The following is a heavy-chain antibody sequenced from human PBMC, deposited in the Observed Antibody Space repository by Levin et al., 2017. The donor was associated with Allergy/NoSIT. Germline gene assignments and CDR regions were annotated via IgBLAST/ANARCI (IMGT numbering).Heavy chain of an antibody. CDR1: GFSLTTSGMC. CDR2: IDWDDDK. V-gene: IGHV2-70*11. J-gene: IGHJ4*02. D-gene: IGHD3-10*01. Sequence: GSGPTLVKPTQTLTLTCTFSGFSLTTSGMCVSWIRQPPGNALEWLARIDWDDDKYYSTSLKTRLTISRDTSKNQVVPTMTSMDPVDTATYYCARATNHYYGRGFDYWGQGTPVTVSS. CDR3: ARATNHYYGRGFDY.